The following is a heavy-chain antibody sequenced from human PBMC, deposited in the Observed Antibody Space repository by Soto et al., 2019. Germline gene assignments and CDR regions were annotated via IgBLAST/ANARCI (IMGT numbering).Heavy chain of an antibody. CDR3: AKGSIVGATKDWFDP. CDR2: ISYDGSSK. J-gene: IGHJ5*02. V-gene: IGHV3-30*18. Sequence: GGSLRLSCAASGFTFSSYGMSWVRQAPGKGLEWVAVISYDGSSKYYADSVKGRLTISRDNSENTLYLQMNSLRAEDTAVYYCAKGSIVGATKDWFDPWGQGTLVT. CDR1: GFTFSSYG. D-gene: IGHD1-26*01.